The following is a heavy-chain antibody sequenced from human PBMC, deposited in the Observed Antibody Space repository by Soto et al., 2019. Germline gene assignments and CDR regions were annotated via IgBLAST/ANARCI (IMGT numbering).Heavy chain of an antibody. CDR3: ARHSGSFRADY. Sequence: PGESLKISCKHSGFNFPTFWIAWVRQMPGKGLEWMGTIYPDDSDTRYSPSFQGQVTISADKSISTAYLQWSSLKASDTAMYYCARHSGSFRADYWGPGTLVTVSS. CDR1: GFNFPTFW. CDR2: IYPDDSDT. J-gene: IGHJ4*02. V-gene: IGHV5-51*01. D-gene: IGHD3-10*01.